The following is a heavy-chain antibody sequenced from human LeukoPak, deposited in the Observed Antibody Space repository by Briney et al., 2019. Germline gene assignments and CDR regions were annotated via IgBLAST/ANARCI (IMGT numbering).Heavy chain of an antibody. CDR1: GFTFSDYY. CDR2: INTGSTYT. J-gene: IGHJ2*01. CDR3: TREDNWYFDL. V-gene: IGHV3-11*05. Sequence: PGGSLRLSCAASGFTFSDYYMTWIRRAPGKGLEWLSYINTGSTYTNYANSVKGRFTISRDNAKNSLYLQLNSLRAEDTAVYYCTREDNWYFDLWGRGTLVTVSS.